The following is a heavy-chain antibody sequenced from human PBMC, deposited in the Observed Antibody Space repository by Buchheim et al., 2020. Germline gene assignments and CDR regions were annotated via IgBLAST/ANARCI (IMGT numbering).Heavy chain of an antibody. D-gene: IGHD1-14*01. CDR3: ARERTTSGFDY. Sequence: EVQLVESGGDLVQPGGSLRLSCAVSGFTLSGYEMNWVRQAPGKGLEWVSYISGSGSNKDYADSVRGRFTISRDNSENSVYFQMNSLRAEDSAVYYCARERTTSGFDYWGQGTL. J-gene: IGHJ4*02. CDR2: ISGSGSNK. V-gene: IGHV3-48*03. CDR1: GFTLSGYE.